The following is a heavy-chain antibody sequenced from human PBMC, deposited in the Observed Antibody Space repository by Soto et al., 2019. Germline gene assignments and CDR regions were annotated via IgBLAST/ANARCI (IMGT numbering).Heavy chain of an antibody. CDR2: ISSDGRDK. D-gene: IGHD3-22*01. V-gene: IGHV3-30*18. Sequence: QVPLVESGGGVVQPGRSLRLSCAASGFTFSSYGMHWVRQAPGKGLEWVAVISSDGRDKNYADSVKGRFSISRDNSRNTLFLQMNSLRPEDTAVFYCAKEPYDSTGFYYSFHHWGQGTLVTVSS. CDR3: AKEPYDSTGFYYSFHH. CDR1: GFTFSSYG. J-gene: IGHJ4*02.